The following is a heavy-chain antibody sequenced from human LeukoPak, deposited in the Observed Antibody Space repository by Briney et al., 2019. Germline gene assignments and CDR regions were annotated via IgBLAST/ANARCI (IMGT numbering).Heavy chain of an antibody. D-gene: IGHD5-18*01. Sequence: PSETLSLTCTVSGGSISSGGYYWSWIRQHPGKGLEWIGYIYYSGSTYYNPSLKSRVTISVDTSKNQFSLKLSSVTAADTAVYYCARDEALRGYSYGSFDYWGQGTLVPVSS. V-gene: IGHV4-31*03. CDR3: ARDEALRGYSYGSFDY. J-gene: IGHJ4*02. CDR2: IYYSGST. CDR1: GGSISSGGYY.